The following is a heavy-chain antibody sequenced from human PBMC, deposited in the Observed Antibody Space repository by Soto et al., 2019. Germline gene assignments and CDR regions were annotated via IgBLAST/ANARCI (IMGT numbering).Heavy chain of an antibody. CDR3: ATKRTGITTIGPGY. J-gene: IGHJ4*02. CDR1: GFTFSNAW. Sequence: EVQLVESGGALVKPGGSVRLSCAASGFTFSNAWMSWVRQAPGKGLEWVGRIKSKTDGGTTDYAAAVEGRFTISREDSKNTVYLQMDSLKTEDTSVYYCATKRTGITTIGPGYWGQGTLVTVSS. CDR2: IKSKTDGGTT. D-gene: IGHD1-20*01. V-gene: IGHV3-15*02.